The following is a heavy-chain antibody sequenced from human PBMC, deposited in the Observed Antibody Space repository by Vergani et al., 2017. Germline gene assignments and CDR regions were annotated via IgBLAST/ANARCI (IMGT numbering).Heavy chain of an antibody. J-gene: IGHJ4*02. D-gene: IGHD3-16*01. CDR1: GCTLSNYD. CDR3: AKHFRGWGIDY. CDR2: IQFDGSNQ. V-gene: IGHV3-30*02. Sequence: QVQLVESGGGVVQRGGSLRLSCATSGCTLSNYDMQWIRQRPGKGLEFVAFIQFDGSNQYYADSVKGRFTLSIDFSKNTLYLQMKSLRNDDTATYYCAKHFRGWGIDYWGQGTQVIVSS.